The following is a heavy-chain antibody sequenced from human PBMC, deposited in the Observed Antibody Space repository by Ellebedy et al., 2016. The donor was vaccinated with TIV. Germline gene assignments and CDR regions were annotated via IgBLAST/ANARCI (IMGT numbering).Heavy chain of an antibody. CDR3: ARYYGDYGGAFDI. J-gene: IGHJ3*02. Sequence: AASVKVSCKASGYTFTSYDINWVRQATGQGLEWMGWMNPNSGNTGYAPKFQGRVAMTRNTSITTAYMELSSLRSEDTAIYYCARYYGDYGGAFDIWGQGTVVTVSS. V-gene: IGHV1-8*01. CDR1: GYTFTSYD. D-gene: IGHD4-17*01. CDR2: MNPNSGNT.